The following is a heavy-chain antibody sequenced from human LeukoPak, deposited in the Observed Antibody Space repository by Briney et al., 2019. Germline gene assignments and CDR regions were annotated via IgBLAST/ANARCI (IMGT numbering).Heavy chain of an antibody. CDR3: AKAPGYEGY. V-gene: IGHV3-23*01. Sequence: GGPLRLSCAASGFTFSSYALSWVRQAPGKGLEWVSAISGSGGITDYADSVKGRFTISRDNSKNTLYLQMNSLRAEDTAVYYCAKAPGYEGYWGQGTLVTVSS. J-gene: IGHJ4*02. D-gene: IGHD5-12*01. CDR1: GFTFSSYA. CDR2: ISGSGGIT.